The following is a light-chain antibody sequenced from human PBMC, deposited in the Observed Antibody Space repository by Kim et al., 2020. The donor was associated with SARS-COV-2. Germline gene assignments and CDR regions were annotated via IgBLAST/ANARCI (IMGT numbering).Light chain of an antibody. CDR1: QGITSW. Sequence: SASLGDRVTITCRASQGITSWLAWYQQKPGKAPKLLIYAASNLQNGVPSRFSGSGSGTDFTLTISNLQPEDFATYYCQQADSFPYTFGQGTKLEI. J-gene: IGKJ2*01. CDR2: AAS. CDR3: QQADSFPYT. V-gene: IGKV1-12*01.